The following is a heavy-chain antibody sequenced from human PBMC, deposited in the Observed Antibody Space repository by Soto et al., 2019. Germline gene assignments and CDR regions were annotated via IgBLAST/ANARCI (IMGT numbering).Heavy chain of an antibody. J-gene: IGHJ6*02. CDR3: ASVGRIAARNHYYYYGMDV. CDR1: GGSFSGYY. D-gene: IGHD6-6*01. V-gene: IGHV4-34*01. Sequence: SETLSLTCAVYGGSFSGYYWSWIRQPPGKGLEWIGEINHSGSTNYNPSLKSRVTISVDTSKNQFSLKLSSVTAAETAVYYCASVGRIAARNHYYYYGMDVWGQGKTVTVS. CDR2: INHSGST.